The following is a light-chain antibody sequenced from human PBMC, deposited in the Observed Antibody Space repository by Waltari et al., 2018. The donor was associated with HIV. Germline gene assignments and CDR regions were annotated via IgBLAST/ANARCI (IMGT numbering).Light chain of an antibody. Sequence: QSVLTQPPSVSGAPGQRVTISCTGSSSNIGAGYDVPRSQQLPGTAPKLLIYCNSNRSAGVPDRFSGSESGTSASLASTGLQAEDEADYYCQSYDSGLSGSRVFGGGTKLTVL. CDR2: CNS. CDR3: QSYDSGLSGSRV. J-gene: IGLJ3*02. V-gene: IGLV1-40*01. CDR1: SSNIGAGYD.